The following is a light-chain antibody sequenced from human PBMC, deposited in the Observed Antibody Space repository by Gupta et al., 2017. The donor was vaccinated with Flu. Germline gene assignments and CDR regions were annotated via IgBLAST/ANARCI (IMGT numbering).Light chain of an antibody. CDR2: GNT. CDR3: HSYDRGLGGWV. CDR1: TSNIGAGYD. V-gene: IGLV1-40*01. Sequence: QSVLTQPSSVSGAPGQRVTISCTGSTSNIGAGYDVHWYQQLPGTAPKLLIYGNTNRPSGVPDRFSGSKSGTSASLAITGLQADDESDYYCHSYDRGLGGWVFGGGTKLTVL. J-gene: IGLJ3*02.